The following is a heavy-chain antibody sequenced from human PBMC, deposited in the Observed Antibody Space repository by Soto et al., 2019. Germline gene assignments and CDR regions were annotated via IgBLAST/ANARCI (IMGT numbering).Heavy chain of an antibody. J-gene: IGHJ4*02. CDR3: ARGRYGDY. CDR1: GYSFTSYG. Sequence: QVHLVQSGAEVKKPGASVKVSCKAPGYSFTSYGITWVRQAPGQGLEWMGWISAHNGNTDYAQKLQGRVIVTRDTSTSTDYMELRSLRSDDTAVYYCARGRYGDYWGQGALVTVSS. V-gene: IGHV1-18*01. D-gene: IGHD1-1*01. CDR2: ISAHNGNT.